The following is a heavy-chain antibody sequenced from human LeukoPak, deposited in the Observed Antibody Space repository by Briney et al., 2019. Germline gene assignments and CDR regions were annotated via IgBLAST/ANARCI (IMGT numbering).Heavy chain of an antibody. Sequence: PGGSLRLSCAASGFTFDDYAMNWVRQAPGKGLEWVPLISWDGGSTYYVDSVKGRFTISRDNSKNSLYLQMNSLRAEDTALYYCAKGGLPAYYYYYMDVWGKGTTVTVSS. J-gene: IGHJ6*03. CDR3: AKGGLPAYYYYYMDV. V-gene: IGHV3-43D*03. CDR1: GFTFDDYA. D-gene: IGHD2-2*01. CDR2: ISWDGGST.